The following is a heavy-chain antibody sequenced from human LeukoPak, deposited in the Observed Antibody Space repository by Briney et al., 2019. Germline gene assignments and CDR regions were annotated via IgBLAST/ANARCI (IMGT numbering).Heavy chain of an antibody. CDR2: IKSKTDGGTT. J-gene: IGHJ4*02. Sequence: GGSLRLSCAASGFTFSNARMSWVRQAPGKGVEWVGRIKSKTDGGTTDYAAPVKGRFTISRDDSKNTLYLQMNSLKTEDTAMYYCVNPAYCGGDCYPFWGQGTLVTVSS. CDR1: GFTFSNAR. V-gene: IGHV3-15*01. D-gene: IGHD2-21*02. CDR3: VNPAYCGGDCYPF.